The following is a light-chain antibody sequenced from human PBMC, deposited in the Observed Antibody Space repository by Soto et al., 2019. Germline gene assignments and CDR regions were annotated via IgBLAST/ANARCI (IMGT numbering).Light chain of an antibody. CDR2: SAS. CDR3: QQSNTWRT. Sequence: EIVMTQSPDTLSVSPGERATLSCRASQNVDTDLAWYQQRPGQAPRLLIFSASRRATGTPARFSGSGSGTEFTLTINSLQSEYFAVYYCQQSNTWRTFGQGTKGEV. J-gene: IGKJ1*01. V-gene: IGKV3-15*01. CDR1: QNVDTD.